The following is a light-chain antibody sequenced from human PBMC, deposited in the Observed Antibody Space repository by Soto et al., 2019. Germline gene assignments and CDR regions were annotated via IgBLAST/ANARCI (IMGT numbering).Light chain of an antibody. V-gene: IGKV3-20*01. CDR1: QSISNNY. CDR2: GAS. CDR3: QHYGSLPLT. J-gene: IGKJ4*01. Sequence: EILFTQSPGTLSLSPGERGTLSCRASQSISNNYLAWYQQKPGQAPRILIYGASNRDTGIPDRFGGSGSGTDFTLTLSRLEPEDFEVYYCQHYGSLPLTFGGGTKVDIK.